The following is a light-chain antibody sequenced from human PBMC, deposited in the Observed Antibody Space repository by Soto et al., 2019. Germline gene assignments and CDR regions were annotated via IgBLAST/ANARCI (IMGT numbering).Light chain of an antibody. CDR1: QSVSSSS. CDR2: DAS. Sequence: EIVMTQSPATLSVSPGERATLSCRASQSVSSSSLAWYQQKRGQAPRLLIHDASSRATGIPDRFSGSGSGTDFTLTISSLQPDDFATYYCQHYNSYSEAFGQGTKVDIK. J-gene: IGKJ1*01. CDR3: QHYNSYSEA. V-gene: IGKV3D-20*02.